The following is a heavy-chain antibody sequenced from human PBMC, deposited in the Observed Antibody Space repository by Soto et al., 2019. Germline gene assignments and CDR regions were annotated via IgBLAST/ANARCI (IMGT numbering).Heavy chain of an antibody. Sequence: EVQLVESGGGLIQPGGSLRLSCAASGFTFRGYSMNWIRQAPGKGLEWISYMTSDMKTIHYADSVKGRFTISRDNDKNSVYLQLTCLGEEDTAVYYCARSVEGHFDNWGQGSLVTVSS. D-gene: IGHD6-19*01. J-gene: IGHJ4*02. CDR1: GFTFRGYS. CDR3: ARSVEGHFDN. V-gene: IGHV3-48*02. CDR2: MTSDMKTI.